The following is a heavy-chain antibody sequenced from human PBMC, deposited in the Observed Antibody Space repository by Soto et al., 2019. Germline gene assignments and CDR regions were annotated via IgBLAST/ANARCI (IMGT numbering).Heavy chain of an antibody. CDR1: GYTFTGYY. CDR3: ARSPPKNCSSTSCYDNWFDP. Sequence: ASVKVSCKASGYTFTGYYMHWVRQAPGQGLEWMGWINPNRGGTNYAQKFQGWVTMTRDTSISTAYMELGRLRSDDTAVYYCARSPPKNCSSTSCYDNWFDPWGQGTLVTVSS. D-gene: IGHD2-2*01. J-gene: IGHJ5*02. CDR2: INPNRGGT. V-gene: IGHV1-2*04.